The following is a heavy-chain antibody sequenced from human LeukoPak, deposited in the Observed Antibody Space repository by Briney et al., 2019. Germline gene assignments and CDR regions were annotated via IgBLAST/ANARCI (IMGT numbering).Heavy chain of an antibody. Sequence: GGTLRLSCAASGFTFSSYGMSWVRQAPGKGLEWVSAISGSGGSTYYADSVKGRFTISRDNSKNTLYLLMNSLRAEDTAVYYCAKGRHIVVVTAIRPDAFDIWGQGTMVTVSS. V-gene: IGHV3-23*01. CDR1: GFTFSSYG. D-gene: IGHD2-21*02. J-gene: IGHJ3*02. CDR2: ISGSGGST. CDR3: AKGRHIVVVTAIRPDAFDI.